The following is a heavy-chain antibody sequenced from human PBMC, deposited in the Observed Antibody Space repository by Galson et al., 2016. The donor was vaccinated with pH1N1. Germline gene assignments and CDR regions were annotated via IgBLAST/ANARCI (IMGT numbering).Heavy chain of an antibody. D-gene: IGHD1-26*01. CDR2: INPSGGST. J-gene: IGHJ4*02. Sequence: SVKVSCKASGYTFTSYYINWVRQAPGQGLEWMGIINPSGGSTTYAQKFQGRVTMTRDTSTSTVYMELSSLRSEDTAVYYCARGRGSYLPCDHWGQGTLVTVSS. V-gene: IGHV1-46*01. CDR3: ARGRGSYLPCDH. CDR1: GYTFTSYY.